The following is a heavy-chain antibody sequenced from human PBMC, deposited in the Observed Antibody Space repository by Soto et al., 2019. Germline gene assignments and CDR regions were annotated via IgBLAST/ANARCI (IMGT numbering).Heavy chain of an antibody. CDR1: GYTFTSYA. CDR3: ASVPTGPHEDYYYGMDV. V-gene: IGHV1-3*01. Sequence: QVQLVQSGAEVKKPGASVKVSCKASGYTFTSYAMHWVRQAPGQRLEWMGWINAGNGNTKYSQKFQGRVTITRDTSASTAYMELSSLRSEDTAVYYCASVPTGPHEDYYYGMDVWGQGTTVTVSS. D-gene: IGHD4-17*01. CDR2: INAGNGNT. J-gene: IGHJ6*02.